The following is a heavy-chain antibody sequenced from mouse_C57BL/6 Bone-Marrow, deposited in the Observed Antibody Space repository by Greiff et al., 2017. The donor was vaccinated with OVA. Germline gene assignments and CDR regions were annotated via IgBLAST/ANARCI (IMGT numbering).Heavy chain of an antibody. CDR1: GFSLTSYG. Sequence: QVQLKESGPGLVAPSQCLSLSCTVSGFSLTSYGVSWVRQPPGQGLEWLGVIWGYGSTTYHSAPISRLSISKTTSKSQVFFKLNSLQTDDTSTNSCTMQGFDYWGQGTTLTVSS. V-gene: IGHV2-3*01. CDR2: IWGYGST. CDR3: TMQGFDY. J-gene: IGHJ2*01.